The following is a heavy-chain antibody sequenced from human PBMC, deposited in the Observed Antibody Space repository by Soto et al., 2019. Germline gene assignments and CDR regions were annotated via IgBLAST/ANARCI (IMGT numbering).Heavy chain of an antibody. CDR2: IWYDGSNK. CDR3: ARDAQYSSSWFYY. Sequence: LRLSCAASGFTFSSYGMHWVRQAPGKGLEWVAVIWYDGSNKYYADSVKGRFTIPRDNSKNTLYLQMNSLRAEDTAVYYCARDAQYSSSWFYYWGQGTLVTVSS. V-gene: IGHV3-33*01. CDR1: GFTFSSYG. D-gene: IGHD6-13*01. J-gene: IGHJ4*02.